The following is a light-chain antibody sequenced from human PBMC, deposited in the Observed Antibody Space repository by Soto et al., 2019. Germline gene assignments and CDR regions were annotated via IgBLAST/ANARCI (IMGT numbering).Light chain of an antibody. CDR1: QSVSSY. Sequence: EIVLTQSPATLSLSPGERATLSCRASQSVSSYLAWYQQKPGQAPRLLIYDASSRATGIPDRFSGSGSGTDFTLTISSLEAEDFAVYYCQQRSNWPFTFGQGTRLEIK. J-gene: IGKJ5*01. CDR2: DAS. CDR3: QQRSNWPFT. V-gene: IGKV3-11*01.